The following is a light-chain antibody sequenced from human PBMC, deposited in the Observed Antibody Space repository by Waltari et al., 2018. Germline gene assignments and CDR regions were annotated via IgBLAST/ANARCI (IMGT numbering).Light chain of an antibody. CDR1: SSDVGGYNY. Sequence: QSALTPPASVSESPGQSSTISCPGTSSDVGGYNYVSWYQHHPGKAPKLMIYDVSHRPSGVSDRFSGSKSGNTASLTISGLQAEDEADYFCSSYTSISTWVFGGGTKLTVL. J-gene: IGLJ3*02. CDR3: SSYTSISTWV. CDR2: DVS. V-gene: IGLV2-14*03.